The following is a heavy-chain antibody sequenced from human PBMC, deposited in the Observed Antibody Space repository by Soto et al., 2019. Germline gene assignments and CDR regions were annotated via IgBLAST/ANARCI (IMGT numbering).Heavy chain of an antibody. CDR3: ARDQRWGDYYDSSGTTDY. Sequence: ASVKVSCKASGYTFTSYYMHWVRQAPGQGLEWMGIINPSGGSTSYAQKFQGRVTMTRDTSTSTVYMELSSLRSEDTAVYYCARDQRWGDYYDSSGTTDYWGQGTLVTVSS. CDR2: INPSGGST. V-gene: IGHV1-46*01. J-gene: IGHJ4*02. CDR1: GYTFTSYY. D-gene: IGHD3-22*01.